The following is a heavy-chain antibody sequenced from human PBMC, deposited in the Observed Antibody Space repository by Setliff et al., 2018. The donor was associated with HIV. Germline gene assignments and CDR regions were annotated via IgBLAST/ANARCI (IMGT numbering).Heavy chain of an antibody. CDR2: IYYSGST. CDR3: ARGIKPYSGIQLWLRGFGWFDP. CDR1: GGSISSSSYY. D-gene: IGHD5-18*01. V-gene: IGHV4-39*01. J-gene: IGHJ5*02. Sequence: PSETLSLTCTVSGGSISSSSYYWGWIRQPPGKGLEWIGSIYYSGSTYYNPSLKSRVTISVDTSKNQFSLKLSSVTAADTAVYYCARGIKPYSGIQLWLRGFGWFDPWGQGTLVTVSS.